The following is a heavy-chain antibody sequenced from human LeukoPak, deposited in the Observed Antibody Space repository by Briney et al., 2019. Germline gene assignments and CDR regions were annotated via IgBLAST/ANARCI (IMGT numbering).Heavy chain of an antibody. V-gene: IGHV3-53*04. J-gene: IGHJ4*02. CDR3: ARARGSGYYYDSSGFAPFALHFDY. CDR2: IYSGGST. Sequence: GGSLRLSCAASGFTVSSNYMSWVRQAPGKGLEWVSVIYSGGSTYYADSVKGRFTISRHNSKNTLYLQMNSLRAEDTAVYYCARARGSGYYYDSSGFAPFALHFDYWGQGTLVTVSS. D-gene: IGHD3-22*01. CDR1: GFTVSSNY.